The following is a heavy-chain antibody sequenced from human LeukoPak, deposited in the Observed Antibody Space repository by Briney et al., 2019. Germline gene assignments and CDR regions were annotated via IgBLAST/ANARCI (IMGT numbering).Heavy chain of an antibody. CDR3: ASRGAGDRWFDP. J-gene: IGHJ5*02. D-gene: IGHD7-27*01. CDR2: MNPNSGNT. CDR1: GYTFTGYF. V-gene: IGHV1-8*02. Sequence: PAASVKVSCKASGYTFTGYFMHWVRQAPGQGLEWMGWMNPNSGNTGYAQKFQGRVTMTRNTSISTAYMELSSLRSEDTAVYYCASRGAGDRWFDPWGQGTLVTVSS.